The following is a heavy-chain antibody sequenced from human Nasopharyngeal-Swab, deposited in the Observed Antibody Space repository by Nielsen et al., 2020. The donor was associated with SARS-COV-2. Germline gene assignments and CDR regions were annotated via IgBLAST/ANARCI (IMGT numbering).Heavy chain of an antibody. D-gene: IGHD4-23*01. J-gene: IGHJ4*02. CDR2: IGGNGART. CDR1: GFIFGNYA. V-gene: IGHV3-23*01. CDR3: AKGVTPLAY. Sequence: GESLKISCVASGFIFGNYAMAWVRQAPGKGLEWVSAIGGNGARTHYADSVRGRFIISRDNSKSTLDLQMNSLRAEDTAVYYCAKGVTPLAYWGQGTLVTVSS.